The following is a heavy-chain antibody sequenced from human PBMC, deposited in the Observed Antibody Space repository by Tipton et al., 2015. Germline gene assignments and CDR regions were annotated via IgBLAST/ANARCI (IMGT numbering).Heavy chain of an antibody. CDR2: IWYDGSDK. CDR3: ARDPAGVRGNCDL. Sequence: SLRLSCAASGFSFSSFGMHWVRQAPGEGLEWVAAIWYDGSDKYYAESLKGRVTISRDNSKNTVSLQMNSLRAEDMAVYYCARDPAGVRGNCDLWGQGTLVSVSS. D-gene: IGHD2-15*01. V-gene: IGHV3-33*01. CDR1: GFSFSSFG. J-gene: IGHJ4*02.